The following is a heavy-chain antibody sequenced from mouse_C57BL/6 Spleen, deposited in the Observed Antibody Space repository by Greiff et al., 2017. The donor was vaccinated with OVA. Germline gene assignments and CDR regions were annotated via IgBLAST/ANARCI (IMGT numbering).Heavy chain of an antibody. V-gene: IGHV1-39*01. D-gene: IGHD3-2*02. CDR1: GYSFTDYN. CDR3: ARERTAQEGFYYYAMDY. Sequence: EVKLQQSGPELVKPGASVKISCKASGYSFTDYNMNWVKQSNGKSLEWIGVINPNYGTTSYNQKFKGKATLTVDQSSSTAYMQLNSLTSEDSAVYYCARERTAQEGFYYYAMDYWGQGTSVTVSS. J-gene: IGHJ4*01. CDR2: INPNYGTT.